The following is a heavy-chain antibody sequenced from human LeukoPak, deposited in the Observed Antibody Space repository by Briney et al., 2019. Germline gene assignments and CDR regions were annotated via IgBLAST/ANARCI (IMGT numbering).Heavy chain of an antibody. CDR3: ARDTYDYVWGSYRLEDDAFDI. J-gene: IGHJ3*02. V-gene: IGHV1-18*04. CDR2: ISAYNGNT. D-gene: IGHD3-16*02. CDR1: GYTFTGYY. Sequence: ASVKVSCKASGYTFTGYYMHWVRQAPGQGLEWMGWISAYNGNTNYAQKLQGRVTMTTDTSTSTAYMELRSLRSDDTAVYYCARDTYDYVWGSYRLEDDAFDIWGQGTMVTVSS.